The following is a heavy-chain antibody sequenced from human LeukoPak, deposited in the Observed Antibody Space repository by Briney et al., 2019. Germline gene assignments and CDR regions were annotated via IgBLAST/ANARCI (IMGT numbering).Heavy chain of an antibody. CDR3: AKADRQWLTHFDY. CDR1: GFTFSSYG. D-gene: IGHD6-19*01. V-gene: IGHV3-30*18. CDR2: ISYDGSNK. Sequence: PGGSLRLSCAASGFTFSSYGMHWVRQAPGKGLEWVAVISYDGSNKYYADSVKGRFTISRDNSKNTLYLQMNSLRAEDTAVYYCAKADRQWLTHFDYWGQGTLVTVSS. J-gene: IGHJ4*02.